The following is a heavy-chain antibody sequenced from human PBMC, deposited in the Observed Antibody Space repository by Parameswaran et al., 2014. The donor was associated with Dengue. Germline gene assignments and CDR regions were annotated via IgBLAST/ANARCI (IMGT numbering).Heavy chain of an antibody. CDR2: MNPNSGNT. D-gene: IGHD6-6*01. J-gene: IGHJ6*02. Sequence: WVRQAPGQGLEWMGWMNPNSGNTGYAQKFQGRVTMTRNTSISTAYMELSSLRSEDTAVYHCARASSSRNYYYYGMDVWGQGTTVTVSS. CDR3: ARASSSRNYYYYGMDV. V-gene: IGHV1-8*01.